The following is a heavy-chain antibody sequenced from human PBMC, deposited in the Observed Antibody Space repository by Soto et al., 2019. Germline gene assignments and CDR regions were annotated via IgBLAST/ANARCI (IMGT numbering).Heavy chain of an antibody. V-gene: IGHV4-39*01. CDR2: IYYSGST. J-gene: IGHJ5*02. Sequence: QLQLQESGPGLVKPSETLSLTCTVSGGSISSSSYYWGWIRQPPGKGLEWIGSIYYSGSTYYNPSLKSRVTISVDTSQNQFSLKLSSVTAADTAVYYCARYCSSTSCYDNWFDPWGQGTLVTVSS. D-gene: IGHD2-2*01. CDR3: ARYCSSTSCYDNWFDP. CDR1: GGSISSSSYY.